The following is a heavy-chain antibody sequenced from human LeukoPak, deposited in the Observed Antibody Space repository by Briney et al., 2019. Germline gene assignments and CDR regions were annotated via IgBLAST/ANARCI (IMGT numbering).Heavy chain of an antibody. D-gene: IGHD6-13*01. V-gene: IGHV3-49*03. CDR3: SRISSTWSFDF. CDR2: IRSKAYGGTT. CDR1: GFTFTDYA. Sequence: GGSLRLSCTVSGFTFTDYAMSWFRKAPGRGLEWVGFIRSKAYGGTTQYAASVKGRFTISRDDSKSIAYLQMNSLKTEDTAVYYCSRISSTWSFDFWGQGTLVTVSS. J-gene: IGHJ4*02.